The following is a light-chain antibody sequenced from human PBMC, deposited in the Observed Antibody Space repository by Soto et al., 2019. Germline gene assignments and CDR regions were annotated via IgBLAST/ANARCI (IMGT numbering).Light chain of an antibody. Sequence: DIQMTQSPSTLSGSVGDRVTITCRASQTISSWLAWYQQKPGKAPKLLIYKASTLNSGVPSRFSGSGSGTEFTLTISSLQPDDFATYYCQHYNSYSGAFGQGTKLDIK. V-gene: IGKV1-5*03. J-gene: IGKJ1*01. CDR2: KAS. CDR3: QHYNSYSGA. CDR1: QTISSW.